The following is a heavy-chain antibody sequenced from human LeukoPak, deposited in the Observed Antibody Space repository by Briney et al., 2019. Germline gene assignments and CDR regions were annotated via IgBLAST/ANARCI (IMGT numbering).Heavy chain of an antibody. D-gene: IGHD3-16*02. CDR1: GFTFSRYS. V-gene: IGHV3-21*01. J-gene: IGHJ4*02. CDR2: ISNSSSYM. CDR3: ARGGYDYVWGSYRSNPDY. Sequence: GGSLRLSCAVSGFTFSRYSMNWVRQAPGKGLEWVSYISNSSSYMYYADSVKGRFTISRDNAKNSLYLQMNSLRAEDTAVYYCARGGYDYVWGSYRSNPDYWGQGTLVTVSS.